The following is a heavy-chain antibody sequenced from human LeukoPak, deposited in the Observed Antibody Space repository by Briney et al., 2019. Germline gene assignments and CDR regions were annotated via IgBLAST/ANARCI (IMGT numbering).Heavy chain of an antibody. CDR1: GYTFTNFW. CDR3: ATAYYYGSGTYYNGFDY. CDR2: IYPGDSDT. D-gene: IGHD3-10*01. J-gene: IGHJ4*02. Sequence: GEFLKISCKASGYTFTNFWIGWVRQMPGKGLEWMGIIYPGDSDTRYSPSFQGQVTISADKSISTAYLQWSSLKASDTAMYYCATAYYYGSGTYYNGFDYWGQGTLVTVSS. V-gene: IGHV5-51*01.